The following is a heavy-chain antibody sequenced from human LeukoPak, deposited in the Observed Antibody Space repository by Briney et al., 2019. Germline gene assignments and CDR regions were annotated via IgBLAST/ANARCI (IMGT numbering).Heavy chain of an antibody. Sequence: APVKVSCKASGGTXSSYGISWGRQAPGQGLDWMGRIIPILGIANYAQKFQGRVTITADKSTSTAYMELSSLRSDDTAVYYCARVNGYSYGPYFFDYWGQGTLVTVSS. CDR1: GGTXSSYG. V-gene: IGHV1-69*04. CDR3: ARVNGYSYGPYFFDY. J-gene: IGHJ4*02. D-gene: IGHD5-18*01. CDR2: IIPILGIA.